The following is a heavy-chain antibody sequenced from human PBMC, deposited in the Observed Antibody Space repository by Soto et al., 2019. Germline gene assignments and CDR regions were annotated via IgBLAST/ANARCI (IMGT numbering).Heavy chain of an antibody. Sequence: PSETLSLTCAVYGGSFSGYYWSWIRQPPGKGLEWIGEINHSGSTNYNPSLKSRVTISVDTSKNQFSLKLSSVTAADTAVYYCARMTTYFGSFGYWGQGTLVTVSS. CDR3: ARMTTYFGSFGY. D-gene: IGHD2-21*01. CDR1: GGSFSGYY. V-gene: IGHV4-34*01. CDR2: INHSGST. J-gene: IGHJ4*02.